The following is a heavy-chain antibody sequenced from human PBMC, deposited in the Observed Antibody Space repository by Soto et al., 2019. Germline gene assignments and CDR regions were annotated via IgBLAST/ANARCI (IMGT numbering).Heavy chain of an antibody. CDR1: GFTFSSYA. D-gene: IGHD3-22*01. V-gene: IGHV3-30-3*01. J-gene: IGHJ4*02. CDR2: ISYDGSNK. CDR3: ARVPPYDSSGYLLDY. Sequence: PGGSLRLSCAASGFTFSSYAMHWVRQAPGKGLEWVAVISYDGSNKYYADSVKGRFTISRDNSKNTLYLQMNSLRAEDTAVYYCARVPPYDSSGYLLDYWGQGTLVTVSS.